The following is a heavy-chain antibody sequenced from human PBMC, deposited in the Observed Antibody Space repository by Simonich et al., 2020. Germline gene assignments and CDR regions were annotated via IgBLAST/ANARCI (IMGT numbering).Heavy chain of an antibody. CDR1: GGSFSGYY. CDR2: NNHIGST. J-gene: IGHJ4*02. Sequence: QVQLQQWGAGLLKPSETLSLTCAVYGGSFSGYYWSWIRQPPGKGLEWIGENNHIGSTNYNPSLKSRVTISVDTSKNQFSLKLSSVTAADTAVYYCARGLIGGSYYYWGQGTLVTVSS. D-gene: IGHD1-26*01. V-gene: IGHV4-34*01. CDR3: ARGLIGGSYYY.